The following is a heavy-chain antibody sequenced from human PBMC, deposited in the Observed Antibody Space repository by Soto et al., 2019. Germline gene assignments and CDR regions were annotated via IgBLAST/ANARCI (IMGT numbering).Heavy chain of an antibody. D-gene: IGHD6-13*01. CDR2: ISAYNGNT. CDR3: ARPPRSRGSAP. Sequence: APVKLSCKASGYAFTSYGSSWVRQAPEQGLEWMGWISAYNGNTNYAQKLQGRVTMTTDTSTSTAYMELRSLRSDDTAVYYCARPPRSRGSAPWVQGTLVPVSS. V-gene: IGHV1-18*01. CDR1: GYAFTSYG. J-gene: IGHJ5*02.